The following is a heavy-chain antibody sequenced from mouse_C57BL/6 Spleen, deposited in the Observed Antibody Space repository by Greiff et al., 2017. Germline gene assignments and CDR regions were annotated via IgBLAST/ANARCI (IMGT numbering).Heavy chain of an antibody. CDR3: ARTTEGYYYAMDY. CDR2: ISYDGSN. D-gene: IGHD1-1*01. V-gene: IGHV3-6*01. J-gene: IGHJ4*01. CDR1: GYSITSGYY. Sequence: EVKLQESGPGLVKPSQSLSLTCSVTGYSITSGYYWNWIRQFPGNKLEWMGDISYDGSNNYNPSLKNRISITRDTSKNQFFLKLNSVTTEDTATYYCARTTEGYYYAMDYWGQGTSVTVSS.